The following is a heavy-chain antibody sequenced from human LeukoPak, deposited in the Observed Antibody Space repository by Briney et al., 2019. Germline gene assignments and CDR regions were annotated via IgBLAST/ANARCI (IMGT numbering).Heavy chain of an antibody. CDR3: ARSRGYSDY. CDR1: GGSISSGSYY. Sequence: SETLSLTCTVSGGSISSGSYYWSWIRQPAGKGLEWIGRIYASGSTNYNPSLKSRVTMSVDTSKNQFSLKLSSVTAADTAVYYCARSRGYSDYWGQGTLVTVSS. D-gene: IGHD5-18*01. V-gene: IGHV4-61*02. CDR2: IYASGST. J-gene: IGHJ4*02.